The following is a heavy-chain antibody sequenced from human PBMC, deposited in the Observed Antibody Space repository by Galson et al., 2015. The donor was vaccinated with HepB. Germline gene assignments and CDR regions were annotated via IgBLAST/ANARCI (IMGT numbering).Heavy chain of an antibody. CDR3: ASALRYFDWLVGTGYYFDY. D-gene: IGHD3-9*01. V-gene: IGHV3-7*01. J-gene: IGHJ4*02. Sequence: SLRLSCAASGFTFSSYWMSWVRQAPGKGLEWVANTKQDGSEKYYVDSVKGRFTISRDNAKNSLYLQMNSLRAEDTAVYYCASALRYFDWLVGTGYYFDYWGQGTLVTVSS. CDR2: TKQDGSEK. CDR1: GFTFSSYW.